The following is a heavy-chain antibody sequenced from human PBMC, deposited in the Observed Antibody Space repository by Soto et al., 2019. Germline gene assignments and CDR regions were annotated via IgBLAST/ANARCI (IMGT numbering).Heavy chain of an antibody. CDR2: ISYDGGNK. CDR1: GFTFSNYA. V-gene: IGHV3-30*03. CDR3: ATEQTPSYYDTSAYPGPYDN. J-gene: IGHJ4*02. D-gene: IGHD3-10*01. Sequence: GGSLRLSCAASGFTFSNYAMHWVRQAPGKGLEWVTIISYDGGNKYYVDSVKGRFTISRDNSKNTLYLEMNSLRVEDTAVFYCATEQTPSYYDTSAYPGPYDNWGPGTLVTVSS.